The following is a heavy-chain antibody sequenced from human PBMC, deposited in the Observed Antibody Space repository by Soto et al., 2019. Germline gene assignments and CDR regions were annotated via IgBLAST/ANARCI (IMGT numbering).Heavy chain of an antibody. J-gene: IGHJ4*02. CDR2: INAGNGNT. V-gene: IGHV1-3*01. CDR1: GYTFTSYA. Sequence: ASVKVSCKASGYTFTSYAIHWVRQAPGQSLEWMGWINAGNGNTKSSQKFQGRVTITRDTSASTAYMELSSLRSEDTAVYYCARDLGGWPDYWGQGTLVTVSS. CDR3: ARDLGGWPDY. D-gene: IGHD2-15*01.